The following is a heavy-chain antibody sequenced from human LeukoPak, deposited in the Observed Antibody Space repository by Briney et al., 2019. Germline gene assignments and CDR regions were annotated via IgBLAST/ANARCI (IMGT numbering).Heavy chain of an antibody. CDR1: GGSISGYY. CDR3: ARHTGYSGYDPLFY. V-gene: IGHV4-4*07. CDR2: IYSSGST. J-gene: IGHJ4*02. Sequence: SETLSLTCTVSGGSISGYYWSWIRQPAGKGLEWIGRIYSSGSTNSNPSLKSRVTMSVDTSKNQFSLKLSSVTAADTAVYYCARHTGYSGYDPLFYWGQGTLVTVSS. D-gene: IGHD5-12*01.